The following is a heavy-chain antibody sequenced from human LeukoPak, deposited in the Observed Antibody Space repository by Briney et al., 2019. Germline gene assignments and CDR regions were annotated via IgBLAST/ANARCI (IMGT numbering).Heavy chain of an antibody. D-gene: IGHD3-10*01. J-gene: IGHJ4*02. Sequence: GWSLRLSCAASGFTFSSYSMNWVRQAPGKGLEWVSSISSSSSYIYYADSVKGRFIISRDTSKNTVYLQMNSLRVEDTAVYFCAKRGIVIRAVIIIGFHKEAYYFDYWGQGILVTVSS. CDR2: ISSSSSYI. CDR3: AKRGIVIRAVIIIGFHKEAYYFDY. V-gene: IGHV3-21*04. CDR1: GFTFSSYS.